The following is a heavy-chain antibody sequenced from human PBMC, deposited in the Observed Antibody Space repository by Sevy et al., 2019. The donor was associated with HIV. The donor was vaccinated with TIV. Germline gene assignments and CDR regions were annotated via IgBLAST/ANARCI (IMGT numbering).Heavy chain of an antibody. D-gene: IGHD6-19*01. V-gene: IGHV3-7*01. CDR1: GFTFSRYW. Sequence: GGSLRLSCAASGFTFSRYWMSWVRQAPGKGLDWVANIRQDGSEKYYVDSVKGRFTISRDNAKSSLYLQMNSLRAEDTAVYYCATMREDSSGCLANWGQGTLVTVSS. J-gene: IGHJ4*02. CDR2: IRQDGSEK. CDR3: ATMREDSSGCLAN.